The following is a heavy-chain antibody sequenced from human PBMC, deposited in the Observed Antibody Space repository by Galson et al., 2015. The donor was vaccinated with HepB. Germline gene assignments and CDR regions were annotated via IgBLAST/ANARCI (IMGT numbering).Heavy chain of an antibody. CDR3: VRSGDFSGYSSR. V-gene: IGHV3-73*01. Sequence: SLRLSCAASGFTFSGSAIHWVRQASRRGPEWIGHIRSKATNYAALYVPSLKGRFTISRDDSKNMAYLHMRSLKTDDTAVYYCVRSGDFSGYSSRWGQGTLSPSPQ. CDR2: IRSKATNYAA. CDR1: GFTFSGSA. J-gene: IGHJ4*02. D-gene: IGHD6-13*01.